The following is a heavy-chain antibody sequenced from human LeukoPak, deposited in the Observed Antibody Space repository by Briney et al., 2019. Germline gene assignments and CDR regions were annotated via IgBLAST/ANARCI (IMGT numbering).Heavy chain of an antibody. CDR3: AKDSLYSSGWYYFDY. D-gene: IGHD6-19*01. CDR2: ISGSGGST. J-gene: IGHJ4*02. CDR1: GFTFSSYA. Sequence: GGSLRLSCAASGFTFSSYAMSWVRQAPGKGLEWVSAISGSGGSTYYADSVKGRFTIPRDNSKNTLYLQMNSLRAEDTAVYYCAKDSLYSSGWYYFDYWGQGTLVTVSS. V-gene: IGHV3-23*01.